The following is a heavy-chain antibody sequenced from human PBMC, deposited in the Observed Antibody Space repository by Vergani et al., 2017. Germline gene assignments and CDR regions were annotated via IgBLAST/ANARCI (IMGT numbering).Heavy chain of an antibody. J-gene: IGHJ5*02. Sequence: QVQLQESGPGLVKPSGTLSLTCAVSGGSISSSNWWSWVRQPPGKGLEWIGYIYYSGSTYYNPSLKSRVTISVDTSKNQFSLKLSSVTAADTAVYYCARDTTIAARGWFDPWGHGTLVTVSS. V-gene: IGHV4-4*02. CDR3: ARDTTIAARGWFDP. CDR2: IYYSGST. CDR1: GGSISSSNW. D-gene: IGHD6-6*01.